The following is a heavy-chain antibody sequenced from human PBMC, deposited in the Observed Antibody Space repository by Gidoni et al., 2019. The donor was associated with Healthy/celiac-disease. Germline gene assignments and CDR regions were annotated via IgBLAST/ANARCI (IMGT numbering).Heavy chain of an antibody. CDR1: GFTFSSYG. Sequence: QVQLVESGGGVVQPGRSLRLSCAASGFTFSSYGMHWVRQAPGKGLEWVAVIWYDGSNKYYADSVKGRFTISRDNSKNTLYLQMNSLRAEDTAVYYCARETDYGDYGGYWGQGTLVTVSS. V-gene: IGHV3-33*01. D-gene: IGHD4-17*01. J-gene: IGHJ4*02. CDR2: IWYDGSNK. CDR3: ARETDYGDYGGY.